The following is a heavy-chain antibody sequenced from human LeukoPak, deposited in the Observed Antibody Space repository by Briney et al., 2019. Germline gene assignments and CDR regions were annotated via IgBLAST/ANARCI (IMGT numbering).Heavy chain of an antibody. CDR1: GFTFSSYS. J-gene: IGHJ4*02. Sequence: PGGSLRLSCAASGFTFSSYSMNWVRQAPGKGLEWVSYISSSSSTIYYADSVKGRFTISRDNAKNSLYLQMNSLRAEDTAVYCCARRSWYVDYWGQGTLVTVSS. CDR2: ISSSSSTI. D-gene: IGHD6-13*01. CDR3: ARRSWYVDY. V-gene: IGHV3-48*01.